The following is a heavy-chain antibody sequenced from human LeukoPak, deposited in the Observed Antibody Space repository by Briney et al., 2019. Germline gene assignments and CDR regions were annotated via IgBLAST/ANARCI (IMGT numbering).Heavy chain of an antibody. CDR1: GGSISSGSYY. Sequence: SQTLSLTCTVSGGSISSGSYYWSWIRQPAGKGLEWIGRIYTSGSTNYNPSLKSRVTISVDTSKNQFSLKLSSVTAADTAVYYCAREPRGGREFDYWGQGTLVTVSS. CDR3: AREPRGGREFDY. D-gene: IGHD3-3*01. J-gene: IGHJ4*02. V-gene: IGHV4-61*02. CDR2: IYTSGST.